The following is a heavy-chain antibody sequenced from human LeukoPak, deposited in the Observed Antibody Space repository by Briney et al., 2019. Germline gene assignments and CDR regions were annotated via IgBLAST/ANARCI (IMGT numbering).Heavy chain of an antibody. V-gene: IGHV3-15*01. D-gene: IGHD2-8*01. CDR1: GITFTNAW. Sequence: GGALRPSCAASGITFTNAWLTWVRQAPGEGLEGVGRVKTKGDGGAADYAAPVKGRFTISRDDSTKTLYLQMNSLKTEDTAVYYCTTDRMIYATNWAVCWFDPWGQGTLVTVSS. J-gene: IGHJ5*02. CDR3: TTDRMIYATNWAVCWFDP. CDR2: VKTKGDGGAA.